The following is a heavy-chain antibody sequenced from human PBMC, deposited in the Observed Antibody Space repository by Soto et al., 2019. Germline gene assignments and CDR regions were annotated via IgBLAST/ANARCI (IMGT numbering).Heavy chain of an antibody. CDR2: INPSGGTT. Sequence: SVKDSCKASGYTFTTYYIHLVRQAPGQGFEWMGIINPSGGTTTFAQNVQGRVTLTRDTATSTVYMELSSLRSEDTAVCYCARGIVDSSGFFSIDYWG. CDR3: ARGIVDSSGFFSIDY. V-gene: IGHV1-46*01. J-gene: IGHJ4*01. D-gene: IGHD3-22*01. CDR1: GYTFTTYY.